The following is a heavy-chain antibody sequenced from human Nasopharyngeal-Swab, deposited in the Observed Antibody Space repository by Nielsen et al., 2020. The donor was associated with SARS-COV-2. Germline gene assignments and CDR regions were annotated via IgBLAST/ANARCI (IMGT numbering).Heavy chain of an antibody. CDR2: ISATSDTI. CDR3: ARDFPLGYNDPGYFDY. CDR1: GFTFSSYW. Sequence: GESLKISCAASGFTFSSYWMSWVRQAPGKGLEWVSFISATSDTIYYADSVKGRFTISRDNAKNSLYLQMNSLRAEDTAVYYCARDFPLGYNDPGYFDYWGQGTLVTVSS. V-gene: IGHV3-48*04. J-gene: IGHJ4*02. D-gene: IGHD5-18*01.